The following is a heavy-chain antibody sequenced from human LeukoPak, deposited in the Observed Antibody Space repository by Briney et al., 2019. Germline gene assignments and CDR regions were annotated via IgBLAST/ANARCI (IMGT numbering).Heavy chain of an antibody. CDR2: IYTSGST. CDR1: GGSISSSSYS. V-gene: IGHV4-61*02. D-gene: IGHD2-8*02. Sequence: SETLSLTCTVSGGSISSSSYSWGWIRQPAGKGLEWIGRIYTSGSTNYNPSLKSRVTISVDTSKNQFSLKLSSVTAADTAVYYCARSGPYYYYYYMDVWGKGTTVTISS. J-gene: IGHJ6*03. CDR3: ARSGPYYYYYYMDV.